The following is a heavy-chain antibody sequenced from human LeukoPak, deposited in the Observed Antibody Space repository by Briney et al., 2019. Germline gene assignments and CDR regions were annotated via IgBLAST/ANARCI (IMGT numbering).Heavy chain of an antibody. CDR3: AKDRFWEFVDAFDI. CDR2: ISYDGSNE. V-gene: IGHV3-30*18. Sequence: PGGSLRLSCAASGFTFRSYGMHWVRQAPGKGLVWVAVISYDGSNEYYADSVKGRFTISRDNSKNTLYLQMNSLRAEDTAVYYCAKDRFWEFVDAFDIWGQGTMVTVSS. CDR1: GFTFRSYG. D-gene: IGHD3-16*01. J-gene: IGHJ3*02.